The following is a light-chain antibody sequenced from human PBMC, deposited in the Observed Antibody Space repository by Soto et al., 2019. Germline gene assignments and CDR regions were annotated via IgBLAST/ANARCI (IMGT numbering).Light chain of an antibody. V-gene: IGLV2-11*01. J-gene: IGLJ2*01. CDR1: SSDVGGYNY. Sequence: QSVLTQPPSASGSPGQSVTISCTGTSSDVGGYNYVSWFQQYPGKAPKVMISDVSKRPSGVPDRFSGSKSGNTASLTIAGLQADDEADYYHCSYAGRYSLLFGGGTKVTVL. CDR3: CSYAGRYSLL. CDR2: DVS.